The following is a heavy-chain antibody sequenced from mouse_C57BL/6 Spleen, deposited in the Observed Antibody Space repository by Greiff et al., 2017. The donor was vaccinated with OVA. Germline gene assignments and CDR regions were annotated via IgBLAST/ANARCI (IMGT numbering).Heavy chain of an antibody. CDR1: GYTFTDYY. D-gene: IGHD4-1*02. J-gene: IGHJ3*01. CDR2: INPNNGGT. CDR3: ARGTTGTSWFAY. Sequence: EVQLQQSGPELVKPGASVKISCKASGYTFTDYYMNWVKQSHGKSLEWIGDINPNNGGTSYNQKFKGKATLTVDKSSSTAYMELRSLTSEDSAVYYCARGTTGTSWFAYWGQGTLVTVSA. V-gene: IGHV1-26*01.